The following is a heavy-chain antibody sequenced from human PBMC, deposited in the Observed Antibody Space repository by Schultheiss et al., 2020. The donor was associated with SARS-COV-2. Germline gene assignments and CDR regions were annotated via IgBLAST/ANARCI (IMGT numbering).Heavy chain of an antibody. J-gene: IGHJ6*02. Sequence: SETLSLTCTVSGGSISSYYWSWIRQPPGKGLEWVGEINHSGSTYYNPSLKSRVTISVDTSKNQFSLKLSSVTAADTAVYYCARNCGGDCYYYYGMDVWGQGTTVTVSS. CDR3: ARNCGGDCYYYYGMDV. V-gene: IGHV4-34*01. D-gene: IGHD2-21*01. CDR1: GGSISSYY. CDR2: INHSGST.